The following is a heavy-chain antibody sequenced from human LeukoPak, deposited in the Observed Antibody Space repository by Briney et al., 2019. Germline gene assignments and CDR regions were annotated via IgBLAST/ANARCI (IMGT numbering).Heavy chain of an antibody. Sequence: ASVKVSCKASGYTFTGYYMHWVRQAPGQGLEWMGWIKPNSGGTNYAQKFQGRVTMTRDTSISTAYMELSRLRSDDTAVYYCARASVVVVAATDYWGQGTLVTVSS. CDR1: GYTFTGYY. D-gene: IGHD2-15*01. CDR3: ARASVVVVAATDY. CDR2: IKPNSGGT. V-gene: IGHV1-2*02. J-gene: IGHJ4*02.